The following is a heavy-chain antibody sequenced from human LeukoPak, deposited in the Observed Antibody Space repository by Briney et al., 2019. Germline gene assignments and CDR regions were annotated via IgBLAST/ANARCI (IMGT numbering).Heavy chain of an antibody. CDR2: IKRDGSET. V-gene: IGHV3-7*01. CDR1: GFTFSSYW. CDR3: ARDRGRYSSSSAPLDY. J-gene: IGHJ4*02. D-gene: IGHD6-6*01. Sequence: PGGSLRLSCAASGFTFSSYWMSWVRQAPGKGVEWVANIKRDGSETYYVVSVKGRFTISRDNAKNSLYLHMNSLRAEDTAIYYCARDRGRYSSSSAPLDYWGQGTLVTVSS.